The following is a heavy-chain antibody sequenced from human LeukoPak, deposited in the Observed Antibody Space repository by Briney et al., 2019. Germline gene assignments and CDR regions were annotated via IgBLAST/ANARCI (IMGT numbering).Heavy chain of an antibody. V-gene: IGHV3-21*01. Sequence: GGSLRLSCAASGFTFSSYSMNWVRQAPGKGLEWVSSISSSSSYIYYADSVKGRFTVSRDNAKNSLYLQMNSLRAEDTAVYYCASLMSLVRGVIPGKFDPWGQGTLVTVSS. CDR3: ASLMSLVRGVIPGKFDP. D-gene: IGHD3-10*01. J-gene: IGHJ5*02. CDR1: GFTFSSYS. CDR2: ISSSSSYI.